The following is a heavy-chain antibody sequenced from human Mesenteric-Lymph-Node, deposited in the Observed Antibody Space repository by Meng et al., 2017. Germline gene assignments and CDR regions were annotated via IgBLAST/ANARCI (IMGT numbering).Heavy chain of an antibody. J-gene: IGHJ5*02. Sequence: SETLSLTCAVYGGSFSGYYWSWIRQPPGKGLEWIGEINHSGSTNYNPSLKSRVTISVDTSKNQFSLKLSSVTAADTAVYYCAREMFGWFGEYNWFDPWGQGTRVTGSS. V-gene: IGHV4-34*01. CDR1: GGSFSGYY. D-gene: IGHD3-10*01. CDR3: AREMFGWFGEYNWFDP. CDR2: INHSGST.